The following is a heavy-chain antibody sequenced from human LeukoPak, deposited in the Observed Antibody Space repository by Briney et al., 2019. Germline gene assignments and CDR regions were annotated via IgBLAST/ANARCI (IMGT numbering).Heavy chain of an antibody. D-gene: IGHD3-3*01. Sequence: ASVKVSCKASGYTFTGYYMHWVRQDPGQGLEWMGWINPNSGGTNYAQKFQGRVTMTRDTSISTAYMELSRLRSDDTAVYYCARGSERRYYDFWSGYYPPDYYYYYYMDVWGKGTTVTVSS. J-gene: IGHJ6*03. CDR2: INPNSGGT. CDR1: GYTFTGYY. CDR3: ARGSERRYYDFWSGYYPPDYYYYYYMDV. V-gene: IGHV1-2*02.